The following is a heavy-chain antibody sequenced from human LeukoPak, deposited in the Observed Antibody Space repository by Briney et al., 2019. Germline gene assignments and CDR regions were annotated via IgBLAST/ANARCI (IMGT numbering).Heavy chain of an antibody. D-gene: IGHD3-10*01. Sequence: PGGSLRLSCAASGYTFSSHAMSWVRQAPGKGLEWVSAISTSGGSTCYADSVKGRFTISRDNFRNTLYLQMNSLRAEDTAIYYCALRGGQPDPFDYWGQGTLVTVSP. CDR1: GYTFSSHA. CDR2: ISTSGGST. J-gene: IGHJ4*02. V-gene: IGHV3-23*01. CDR3: ALRGGQPDPFDY.